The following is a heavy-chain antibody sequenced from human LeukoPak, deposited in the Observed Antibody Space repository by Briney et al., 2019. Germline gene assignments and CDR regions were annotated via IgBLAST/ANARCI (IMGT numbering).Heavy chain of an antibody. CDR2: IYHSGST. CDR3: ARSTSSSSYLPGFGKNWFDP. Sequence: AETLSLTRTVSGYSISSGYYWGWIRPPPGKGLEWIGSIYHSGSTYYNPSLKSRVTISVDTSKNQFSLKLSSVTAADTAVYYCARSTSSSSYLPGFGKNWFDPWGQGTLVTVSS. J-gene: IGHJ5*02. D-gene: IGHD6-13*01. V-gene: IGHV4-38-2*02. CDR1: GYSISSGYY.